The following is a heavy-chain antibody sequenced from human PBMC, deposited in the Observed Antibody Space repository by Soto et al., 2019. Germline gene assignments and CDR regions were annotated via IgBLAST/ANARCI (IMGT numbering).Heavy chain of an antibody. J-gene: IGHJ6*02. CDR3: ARNQRRWFGELAYYYYYGMDV. D-gene: IGHD3-10*01. CDR2: ISAYNGNT. V-gene: IGHV1-18*01. CDR1: GYTFTSYG. Sequence: EASVKVSCKASGYTFTSYGISWVRQAPGQGLEWMGWISAYNGNTNYAQKLQGRVTMTTDTSTSTAYMELRSLRSDDTAVYYCARNQRRWFGELAYYYYYGMDVWGQGTTVTVS.